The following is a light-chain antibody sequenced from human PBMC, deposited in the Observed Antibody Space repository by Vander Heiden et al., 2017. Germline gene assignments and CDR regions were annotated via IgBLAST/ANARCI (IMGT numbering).Light chain of an antibody. CDR3: VLYMSSGSWV. Sequence: QPVVTQEPSFSVSPGGTVTLTCAFNPASVAASHDPSWYQQTPGQAPRTLIYSTNTRSAGVPDRFSGSILGNKAALTITGAQADDEADYYCVLYMSSGSWVFGGGTKLTVL. J-gene: IGLJ3*02. CDR2: STN. CDR1: PASVAASHD. V-gene: IGLV8-61*01.